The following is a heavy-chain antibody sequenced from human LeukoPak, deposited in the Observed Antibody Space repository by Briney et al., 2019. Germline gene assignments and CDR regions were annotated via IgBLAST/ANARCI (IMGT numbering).Heavy chain of an antibody. CDR3: ARENYYGSGSYYKRVEFDY. CDR2: INHSGGT. J-gene: IGHJ4*02. CDR1: GGSFSGYF. D-gene: IGHD3-10*01. V-gene: IGHV4-34*01. Sequence: ETLSLTCAVYGGSFSGYFWSWIRQPPGKGLEWIGEINHSGGTNYNPSLKSRVTISVDTSKNQFSLKLSSVTAADTAVYFCARENYYGSGSYYKRVEFDYWGQGTLVTVSS.